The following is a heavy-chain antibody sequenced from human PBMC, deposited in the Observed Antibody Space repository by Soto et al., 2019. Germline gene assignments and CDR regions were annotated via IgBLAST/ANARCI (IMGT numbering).Heavy chain of an antibody. V-gene: IGHV4-59*08. CDR1: GGSISSYY. J-gene: IGHJ3*02. CDR3: ARQPRITIFGVVIEAIYAFDI. Sequence: SETLSLTCTVSGGSISSYYWSWIRQPPGKGLEWIGYIYYSGSTNYNPSLKSRVTISVDTSKNQFSLKLSSVTAADTAVYYCARQPRITIFGVVIEAIYAFDIWGQGTMVTVSS. D-gene: IGHD3-3*01. CDR2: IYYSGST.